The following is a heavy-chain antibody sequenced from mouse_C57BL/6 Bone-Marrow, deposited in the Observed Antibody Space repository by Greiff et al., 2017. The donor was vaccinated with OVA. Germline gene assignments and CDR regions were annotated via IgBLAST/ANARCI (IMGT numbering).Heavy chain of an antibody. Sequence: EVKLMESGPGLAKPSQTLSLTCSVTGYSITRDYWNWIRKFPGNKLEYMGYISYSGSTYYNPSLKSRLSITRDTSKNQYYLQLNSVTTEDTATYYCARGYDYDGVADYWGQGTSVTVSS. V-gene: IGHV3-8*01. J-gene: IGHJ4*01. D-gene: IGHD2-4*01. CDR3: ARGYDYDGVADY. CDR2: ISYSGST. CDR1: GYSITRDY.